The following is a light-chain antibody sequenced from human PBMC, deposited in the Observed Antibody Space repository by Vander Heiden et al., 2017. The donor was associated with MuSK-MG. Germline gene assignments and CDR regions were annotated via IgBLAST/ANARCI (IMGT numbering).Light chain of an antibody. J-gene: IGKJ1*01. CDR1: QSVLYNSNNKNY. CDR3: QQYYNNPPSWT. Sequence: DIVMTQSPDSLAVSLGERATINCKSSQSVLYNSNNKNYLAWYQQKPGQPPKLLIYWASTRESGVPDRFSGSGSGTDFTLTISSLQAEDVAVYYCQQYYNNPPSWTFGQGTKVEVK. CDR2: WAS. V-gene: IGKV4-1*01.